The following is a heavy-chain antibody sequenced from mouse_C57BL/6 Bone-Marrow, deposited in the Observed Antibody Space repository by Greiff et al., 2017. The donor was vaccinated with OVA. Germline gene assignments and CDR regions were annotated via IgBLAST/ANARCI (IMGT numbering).Heavy chain of an antibody. CDR3: ASGSSYCWYFDV. D-gene: IGHD1-1*01. Sequence: VQLVESGPELVKPGASVKISCKASGYAFSSSWMNWVKQRPGQGLEWIGRIYPGDGDTNYNGKFKGKATLTAAQTSRTAYMQLSSLTSEDSAVYFCASGSSYCWYFDVWGTGTTVTVSS. CDR2: IYPGDGDT. CDR1: GYAFSSSW. J-gene: IGHJ1*03. V-gene: IGHV1-82*01.